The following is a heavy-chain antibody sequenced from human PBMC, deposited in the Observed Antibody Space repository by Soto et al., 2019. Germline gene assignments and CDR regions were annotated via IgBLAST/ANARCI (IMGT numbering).Heavy chain of an antibody. J-gene: IGHJ4*02. CDR1: GFTFSSFG. CDR2: ISGDGGNT. V-gene: IGHV3-23*01. Sequence: GGSLRLSCAVSGFTFSSFGMGWVRQAPGKGLECVSTISGDGGNTHYADTVKGRFSISRYNSKNTLYLQMNTLRGEDTGMYFCARDAGASDYMYGYWGEGTQVTVSA. D-gene: IGHD5-12*01. CDR3: ARDAGASDYMYGY.